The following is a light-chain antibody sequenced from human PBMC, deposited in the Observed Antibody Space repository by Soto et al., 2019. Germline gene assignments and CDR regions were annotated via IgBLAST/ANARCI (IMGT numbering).Light chain of an antibody. CDR3: QQDGSSPPT. V-gene: IGKV3-20*01. CDR2: GAS. J-gene: IGKJ4*01. CDR1: QSGSKNF. Sequence: EIVLTQSPGTLSLSPGERATLSCRASQSGSKNFLAWYQQKPGQAPRLLISGASNRATGIPDRCSGSASGTDFSLTIDRLEPEDLAVYFCQQDGSSPPTFGGGTKVAIK.